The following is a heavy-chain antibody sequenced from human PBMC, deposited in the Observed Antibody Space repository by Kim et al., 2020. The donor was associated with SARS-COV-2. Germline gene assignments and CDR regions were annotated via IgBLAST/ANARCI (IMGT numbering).Heavy chain of an antibody. D-gene: IGHD5-12*01. V-gene: IGHV3-15*01. Sequence: GGSLRLSCAASGFTFSNAWMSWVRQAPGKGLEWVGRIKSKTDGGTTDYAAPVKGRFTISRDDSKNTLYLQMNSLKTEDTAVYYCTTDADIVATTSYYYYGMDVWGQGTTVTVSS. CDR3: TTDADIVATTSYYYYGMDV. J-gene: IGHJ6*02. CDR2: IKSKTDGGTT. CDR1: GFTFSNAW.